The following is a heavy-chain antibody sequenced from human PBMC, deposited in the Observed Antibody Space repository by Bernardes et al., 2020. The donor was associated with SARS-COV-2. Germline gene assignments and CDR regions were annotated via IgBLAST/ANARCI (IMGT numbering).Heavy chain of an antibody. CDR3: ARDPLFEPPTATWGFDY. Sequence: ASVKVSCKASGYTFTGYYIHWVRQAPGQGLEWMGWINPNSGGTNYAQKFHGRLTVTRDTSISTAYMELSILRSDDTAIYFCARDPLFEPPTATWGFDYWGQGTLVTVSS. CDR1: GYTFTGYY. D-gene: IGHD1-1*01. CDR2: INPNSGGT. J-gene: IGHJ4*02. V-gene: IGHV1-2*02.